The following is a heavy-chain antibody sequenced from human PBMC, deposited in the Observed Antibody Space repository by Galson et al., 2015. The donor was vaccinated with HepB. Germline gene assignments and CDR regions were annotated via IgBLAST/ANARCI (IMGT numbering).Heavy chain of an antibody. CDR3: VKPDGGIERIAARPGDY. Sequence: SLRLSCAASGFTFSSYAMHWVRQAPGKGLEYVSAISSNGGSTYYADSVKGRFTISRDNSKNTLYLQMSSLRAEDTAVYYCVKPDGGIERIAARPGDYWGQGTLVTVSS. CDR2: ISSNGGST. V-gene: IGHV3-64D*06. J-gene: IGHJ4*02. CDR1: GFTFSSYA. D-gene: IGHD6-6*01.